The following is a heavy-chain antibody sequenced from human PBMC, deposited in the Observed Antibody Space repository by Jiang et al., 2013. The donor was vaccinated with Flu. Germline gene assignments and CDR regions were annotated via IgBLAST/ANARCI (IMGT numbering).Heavy chain of an antibody. CDR1: GGSISSYY. D-gene: IGHD3-10*01. V-gene: IGHV4-59*01. Sequence: VQLVESGPGLVKPSETLSLTCTVSGGSISSYYWSWIRQPPGKGLEWIGYIYYSGSTNYNPSPKSRVTISVDTSKNQFSLKLSSVTAADTAVYYCARVPPYYYGSGSSNYGMDVWGQGTTVTVSS. J-gene: IGHJ6*02. CDR3: ARVPPYYYGSGSSNYGMDV. CDR2: IYYSGST.